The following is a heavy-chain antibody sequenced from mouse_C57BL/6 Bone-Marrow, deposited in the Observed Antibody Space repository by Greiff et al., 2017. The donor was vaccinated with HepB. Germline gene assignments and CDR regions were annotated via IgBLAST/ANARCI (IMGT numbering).Heavy chain of an antibody. CDR2: ISDGDSYT. J-gene: IGHJ4*01. V-gene: IGHV5-4*03. CDR3: ARVITTVVEAMDY. Sequence: EVKLVESGGGLVKPGGSLKLSCAASGFTFSSYTMSWVRQTPEKRLELVATISDGDSYTYYTDNVKGRFTISRDNAKNNLYLQMSHLKSEDTAMYYCARVITTVVEAMDYWGRGTSVTVSS. D-gene: IGHD1-1*01. CDR1: GFTFSSYT.